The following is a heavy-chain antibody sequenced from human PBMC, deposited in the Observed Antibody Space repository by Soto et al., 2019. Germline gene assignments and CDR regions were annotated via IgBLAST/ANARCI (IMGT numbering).Heavy chain of an antibody. J-gene: IGHJ4*02. Sequence: GGSLRLSCAASGFTFRKSDMTWVRRAPGQGLQYISSISDRGSDTYYADSVKGRFIISRDNSKNTLYLQMNSLRVEDTAIYYCAKGVVDQGADSWGQGTVVTVSS. CDR1: GFTFRKSD. CDR2: ISDRGSDT. V-gene: IGHV3-23*01. D-gene: IGHD3-16*02. CDR3: AKGVVDQGADS.